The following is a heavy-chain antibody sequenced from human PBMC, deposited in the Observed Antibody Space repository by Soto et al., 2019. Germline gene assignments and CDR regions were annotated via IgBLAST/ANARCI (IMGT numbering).Heavy chain of an antibody. CDR1: GCIFSGYV. CDR2: INSDGRIS. Sequence: AGGSLRLSCAPSGCIFSGYVLHLVRRIPRKRPLWAARINSDGRISKYTDSVKGRFTMARDNAKNTLYQQMNTLKDENTAVYCCSTDFMGRGRNSNLFDLWGQGTVVTVS. J-gene: IGHJ5*02. V-gene: IGHV3-74*03. CDR3: STDFMGRGRNSNLFDL. D-gene: IGHD1-7*01.